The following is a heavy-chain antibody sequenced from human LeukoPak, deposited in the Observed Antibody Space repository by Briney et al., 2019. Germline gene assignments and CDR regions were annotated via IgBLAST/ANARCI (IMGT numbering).Heavy chain of an antibody. Sequence: GGSLRLSCAASGFTFSSYAMSWVRQAPGKGLEWVSAISGSGGSTCYADSVKGRFTISRDNSKNTLYLQMNSLRAEDTAVYYCAKGLYSSGWYFDYWGQGTLVTVSS. CDR2: ISGSGGST. CDR3: AKGLYSSGWYFDY. V-gene: IGHV3-23*01. J-gene: IGHJ4*02. CDR1: GFTFSSYA. D-gene: IGHD6-19*01.